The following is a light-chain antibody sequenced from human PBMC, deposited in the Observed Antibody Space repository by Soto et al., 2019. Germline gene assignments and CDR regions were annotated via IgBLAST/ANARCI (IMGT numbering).Light chain of an antibody. CDR3: QQNNNCPSS. CDR2: DVS. J-gene: IGKJ5*01. Sequence: ELALTQSPGTLSLSPGERATLSCRASQSVSNNYLAWYQQKPGQAPRLLIYDVSSRATGVPSRFSGTGSETDFTLTISSLQSEDFAIYFCQQNNNCPSSFGQGTQLET. V-gene: IGKV3-15*01. CDR1: QSVSNN.